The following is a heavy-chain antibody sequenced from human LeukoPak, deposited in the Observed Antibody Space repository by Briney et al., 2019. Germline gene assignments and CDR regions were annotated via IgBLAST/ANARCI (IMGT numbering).Heavy chain of an antibody. CDR2: ISDSGDYT. J-gene: IGHJ4*02. Sequence: GGSLRLSCAASGFTFSTYAMSWLRQATGKARVWVAGISDSGDYTNDADSVKGRFTISRDNSKNTLYLQMNSLRVEDTAVYFCAKGFGSRPLYYFDYWGQGTLVIVSS. CDR1: GFTFSTYA. CDR3: AKGFGSRPLYYFDY. D-gene: IGHD2-15*01. V-gene: IGHV3-23*01.